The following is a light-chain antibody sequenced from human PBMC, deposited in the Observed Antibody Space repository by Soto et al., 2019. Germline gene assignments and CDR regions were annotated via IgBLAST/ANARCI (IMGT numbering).Light chain of an antibody. CDR3: QQFRSYPLT. CDR2: DAS. V-gene: IGKV3-20*01. J-gene: IGKJ4*01. Sequence: EIVLIQSPGTLSLSPGERSTLXXRASQTVRNNYLAWYQQKPGQAPRVXTYDASSRATGIPDRFSGGGSGTDFTLTISRLEPEDFAVYYCQQFRSYPLTFGGGTKVDIK. CDR1: QTVRNNY.